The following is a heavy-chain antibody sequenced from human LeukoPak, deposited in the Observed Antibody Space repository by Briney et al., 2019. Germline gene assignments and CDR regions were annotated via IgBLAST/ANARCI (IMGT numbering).Heavy chain of an antibody. CDR3: ARYPLSYSDYYIDV. CDR2: ISTSGAYI. V-gene: IGHV3-21*01. D-gene: IGHD2-15*01. Sequence: GGSLRLSCAASGFTFSIYYMTWVRQAPGKGLEWVSSISTSGAYIYYADSVKGRFTISRDNAKNSLYLQMNRLRAEDSAVYYCARYPLSYSDYYIDVWGKGTTVTVSS. CDR1: GFTFSIYY. J-gene: IGHJ6*03.